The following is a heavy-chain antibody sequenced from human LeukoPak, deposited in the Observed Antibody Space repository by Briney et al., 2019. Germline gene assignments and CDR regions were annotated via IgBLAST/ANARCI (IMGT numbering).Heavy chain of an antibody. V-gene: IGHV4-59*01. J-gene: IGHJ4*02. CDR2: VYYSGST. D-gene: IGHD7-27*01. CDR3: ATNTGTVFDY. Sequence: SETLSLTCTVSGDFITASYWSWIRQPPGKGLEWIGYVYYSGSTEYDPSLRSRVTISLEMSKHQFSLNVTSVTAADTAVYYCATNTGTVFDYWGQGALVTVSS. CDR1: GDFITASY.